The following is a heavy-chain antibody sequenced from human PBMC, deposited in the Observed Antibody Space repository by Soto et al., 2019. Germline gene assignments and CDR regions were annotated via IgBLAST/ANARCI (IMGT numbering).Heavy chain of an antibody. Sequence: PGGSLRLSCAASGFTFSSYGMHWVRQAPGKGLEWVAVIWYDGSNKYYADSVKGRFTISRDNSKNTLYLQMNSLRAEDTAVYYCARYIKVAGYSSGWVQPGLYYYYGMDVWGQGTTVTVSS. J-gene: IGHJ6*02. D-gene: IGHD6-19*01. CDR2: IWYDGSNK. V-gene: IGHV3-33*01. CDR3: ARYIKVAGYSSGWVQPGLYYYYGMDV. CDR1: GFTFSSYG.